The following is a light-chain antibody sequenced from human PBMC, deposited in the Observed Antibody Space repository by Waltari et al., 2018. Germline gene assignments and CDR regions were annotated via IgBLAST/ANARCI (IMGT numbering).Light chain of an antibody. J-gene: IGLJ2*01. CDR2: SDN. Sequence: QSVLTQPPQALGTPGQRVTISCSGRSSNMGSKTVNWYKQLPGTAPKHLIYSDNQRPSGVPDRFSGSKSGTSASLAISGLQSGDETDYYCAAWDDSLNGHIIFGGGTKLTVL. CDR3: AAWDDSLNGHII. V-gene: IGLV1-44*01. CDR1: SSNMGSKT.